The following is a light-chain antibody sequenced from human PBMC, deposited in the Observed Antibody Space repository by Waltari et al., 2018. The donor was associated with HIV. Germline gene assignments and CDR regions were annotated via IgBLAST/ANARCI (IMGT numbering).Light chain of an antibody. CDR2: ANT. CDR3: QSYVSSVNVV. J-gene: IGLJ3*02. V-gene: IGLV1-40*01. Sequence: QSVLTQPPSVSGAPGQTVTISCTGSSSNIGAAYDVHWYQQVPGTAPKHLIYANTNPPSGVPDRFSGSKSGTSASLAISGLQTEDEADYYCQSYVSSVNVVFGGGTRVTVL. CDR1: SSNIGAAYD.